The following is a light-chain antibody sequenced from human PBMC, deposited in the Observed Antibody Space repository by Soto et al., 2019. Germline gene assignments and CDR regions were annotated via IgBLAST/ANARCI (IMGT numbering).Light chain of an antibody. CDR1: QSVSSD. V-gene: IGKV3-11*01. CDR3: QQRSNWPPIT. J-gene: IGKJ5*01. CDR2: DAS. Sequence: EVVLTQSPDTLSLSPGERATLSCRASQSVSSDLAWYQQKPGQAPRLLIYDASNRATGIPARFSGSGSGTDFTLTISSLEAEDFAVYYCQQRSNWPPITFGQGTRLEI.